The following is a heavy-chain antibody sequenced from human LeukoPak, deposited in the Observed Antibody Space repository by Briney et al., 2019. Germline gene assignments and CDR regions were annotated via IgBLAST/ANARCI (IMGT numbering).Heavy chain of an antibody. Sequence: SVKVSCKAPGGTFSSYTISWVRQAPGQGLEWMGRIIPILGIANYAQKFQGRVTITTDESTSTAYMELSSLRSEDTAVYYCALTLSPDYYDSSGYYLVWGQGTLVTVSS. CDR1: GGTFSSYT. CDR3: ALTLSPDYYDSSGYYLV. CDR2: IIPILGIA. D-gene: IGHD3-22*01. V-gene: IGHV1-69*02. J-gene: IGHJ4*02.